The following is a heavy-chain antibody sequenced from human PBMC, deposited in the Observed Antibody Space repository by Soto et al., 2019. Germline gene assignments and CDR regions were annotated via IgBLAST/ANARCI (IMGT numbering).Heavy chain of an antibody. J-gene: IGHJ4*02. D-gene: IGHD6-19*01. CDR2: ISGSGGST. Sequence: EVQLLESGGGLVQPGGSLRLSCAASGFTFSSYAMSWVRQAPGKGLEWVSAISGSGGSTYYADSVKGRFTISRDNSKNTVYVQVKSLRAEDTAVYYCAKDADRWLVQGGFDYWGQGTLVTVSS. CDR1: GFTFSSYA. V-gene: IGHV3-23*01. CDR3: AKDADRWLVQGGFDY.